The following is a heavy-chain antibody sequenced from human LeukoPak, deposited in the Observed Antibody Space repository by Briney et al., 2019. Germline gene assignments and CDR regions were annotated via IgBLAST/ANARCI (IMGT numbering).Heavy chain of an antibody. CDR3: AKDAQRGFDYSNSLDK. J-gene: IGHJ4*02. CDR2: IWSDGTNS. D-gene: IGHD4-11*01. Sequence: PGRSLRLSCATSGFTFSHYDMHWVRQAPGKGLEWVAVIWSDGTNSFYGDPVKGRFTISRDNFQRTVYLQMNSLRAEDTAVYYCAKDAQRGFDYSNSLDKWGQGTLVTVSS. V-gene: IGHV3-33*06. CDR1: GFTFSHYD.